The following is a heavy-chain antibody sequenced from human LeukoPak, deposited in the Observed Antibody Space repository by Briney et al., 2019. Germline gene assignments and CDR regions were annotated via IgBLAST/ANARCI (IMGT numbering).Heavy chain of an antibody. V-gene: IGHV3-21*01. J-gene: IGHJ4*02. D-gene: IGHD3-22*01. Sequence: MTGGSLRLSCAASGFTFSSYSMNWVRQAPGKGLEWVSSISSSSSYIYYADSVKGRFTISRDNAKNSLYLQMNSLRAEDTAVYYCARGLYDSSGYYLDYWGQGTLVTVSS. CDR2: ISSSSSYI. CDR3: ARGLYDSSGYYLDY. CDR1: GFTFSSYS.